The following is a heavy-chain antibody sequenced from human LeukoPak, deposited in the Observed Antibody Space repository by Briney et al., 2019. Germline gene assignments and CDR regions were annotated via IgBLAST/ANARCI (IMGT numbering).Heavy chain of an antibody. CDR1: GFTFSSYR. CDR2: ISSSSSTI. D-gene: IGHD2-2*01. J-gene: IGHJ4*02. CDR3: ARDLEMSGVPAVPCDY. Sequence: GGSLRLSCAASGFTFSSYRMNWVRQAPGKGLEWVSYISSSSSTIYYADSVKGRFTISRDNAKNSLYLQMNSLRAEDTAVYYCARDLEMSGVPAVPCDYWGQGTLVTVSS. V-gene: IGHV3-48*01.